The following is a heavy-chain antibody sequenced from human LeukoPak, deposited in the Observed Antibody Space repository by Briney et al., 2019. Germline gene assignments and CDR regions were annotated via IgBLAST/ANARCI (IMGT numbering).Heavy chain of an antibody. CDR3: ARVFSGTYEY. CDR1: GCAFSRYA. D-gene: IGHD1-26*01. J-gene: IGHJ4*02. V-gene: IGHV3-64*01. CDR2: ISSNEGST. Sequence: GGTLRLSCAASGCAFSRYAMHWVRQAPGEGREDDSAISSNEGSTYYANSVKRRFTISRDNSKNTLYLQMGSLRAEDMAVYYCARVFSGTYEYWGQGTLVTVSS.